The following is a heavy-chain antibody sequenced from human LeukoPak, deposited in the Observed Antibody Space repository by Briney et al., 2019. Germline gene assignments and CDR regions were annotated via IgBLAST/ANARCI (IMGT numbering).Heavy chain of an antibody. D-gene: IGHD5-24*01. V-gene: IGHV3-48*03. Sequence: PGGSLRLSCAASGFTFSSYEMNWVRQATGKGLEWLSHISNSGSSIQYADSVKGRFTISRDNAKNSLYLQMNSLRVEDTAVYYCARTRDGPFAYWGQGTLVTVFS. J-gene: IGHJ4*02. CDR1: GFTFSSYE. CDR2: ISNSGSSI. CDR3: ARTRDGPFAY.